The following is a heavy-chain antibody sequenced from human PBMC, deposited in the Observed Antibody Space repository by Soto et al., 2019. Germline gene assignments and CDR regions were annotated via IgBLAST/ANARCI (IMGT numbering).Heavy chain of an antibody. CDR1: GFTFSSYS. V-gene: IGHV3-21*01. Sequence: EVQLVESGGGLVKPGGSLRLSCAASGFTFSSYSMNWVRQAPGKGLEWVSSISSSSSYIYYADSVKGRFTISRDNAKNSLYLQMNSLRAEDTAVYYCASHASPIAAAGRFDYWGQGTLVTVSS. D-gene: IGHD6-13*01. CDR3: ASHASPIAAAGRFDY. CDR2: ISSSSSYI. J-gene: IGHJ4*02.